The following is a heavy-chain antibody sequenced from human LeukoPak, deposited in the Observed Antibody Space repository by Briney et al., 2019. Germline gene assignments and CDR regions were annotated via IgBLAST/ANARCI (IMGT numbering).Heavy chain of an antibody. CDR1: GGSISSYY. V-gene: IGHV3-21*06. Sequence: PSETLSLTCTVSGGSISSYYWSWIRQPPGKGLEWVSSFSSSGSYINFADSVKGRFSMSRDNAKNSVFLQMDSLTAEDTAVYYCATRVGASPFEYWGQGTLVTVAS. D-gene: IGHD1-26*01. J-gene: IGHJ4*02. CDR2: FSSSGSYI. CDR3: ATRVGASPFEY.